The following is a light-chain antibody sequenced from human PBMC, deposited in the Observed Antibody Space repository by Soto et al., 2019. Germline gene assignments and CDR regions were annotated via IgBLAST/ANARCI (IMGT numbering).Light chain of an antibody. V-gene: IGLV2-8*01. J-gene: IGLJ7*01. CDR3: SSYTGITMSTVF. CDR1: SSDVGGSNY. Sequence: QSALTQPTSASGSPGQSVTISCTGTSSDVGGSNYVSWFQHHPGKAPKLLIYEVNKRPSGVPDRFSGSKSGNTASLAVSGLQAEDEAEYYSSSYTGITMSTVFVGGGTQLTVL. CDR2: EVN.